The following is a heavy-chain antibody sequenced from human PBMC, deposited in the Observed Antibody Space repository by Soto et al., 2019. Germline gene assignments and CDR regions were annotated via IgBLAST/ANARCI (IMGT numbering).Heavy chain of an antibody. CDR3: AKDLTYANYVLVGWFDP. CDR1: GFTFSGYA. D-gene: IGHD4-17*01. CDR2: ISGTGATT. V-gene: IGHV3-23*01. Sequence: EVQLLESGGDLVQPGGSLRLSCAASGFTFSGYAMSWVRQAPGKGLEWVPSISGTGATTYYADSVKGRFTISRDISKNTLYLQMNSLRADDTAVYYCAKDLTYANYVLVGWFDPWGQGTLVTVSS. J-gene: IGHJ5*02.